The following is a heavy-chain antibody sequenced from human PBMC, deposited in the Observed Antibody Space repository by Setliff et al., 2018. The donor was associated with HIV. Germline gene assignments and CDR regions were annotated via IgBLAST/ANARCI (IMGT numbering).Heavy chain of an antibody. D-gene: IGHD3-10*01. CDR1: GFTFSSYA. J-gene: IGHJ4*02. CDR2: ISGSGGDT. V-gene: IGHV3-23*01. Sequence: PGGSLRLSCASSGFTFSSYAMTWVRQAPGKGLVCVAVISGSGGDTYYADSVKGRFVISREKSKSTLYLQMNSLRAEDTAVYYCAKKTAAYTSGSWLHYWGQGTLVTVSS. CDR3: AKKTAAYTSGSWLHY.